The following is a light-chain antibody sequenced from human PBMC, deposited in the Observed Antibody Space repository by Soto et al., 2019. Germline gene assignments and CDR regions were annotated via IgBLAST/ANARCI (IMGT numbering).Light chain of an antibody. CDR2: GAS. CDR3: QQSHTSPTT. CDR1: QAISSY. J-gene: IGKJ5*01. Sequence: DIQLTQSPSSLSASVGDRVTITCRAGQAISSYLNWYQQKPGTAPRLLLYGASRLQPGVPSRFSGSVSGTHFTLTISGLQPEDFGTYFCQQSHTSPTTFGQGTRVDIK. V-gene: IGKV1-39*01.